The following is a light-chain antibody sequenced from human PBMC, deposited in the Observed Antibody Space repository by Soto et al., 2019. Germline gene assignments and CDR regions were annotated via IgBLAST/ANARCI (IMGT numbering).Light chain of an antibody. CDR3: QQYNNWPQT. CDR2: GAS. CDR1: QSVSSD. V-gene: IGKV3-15*01. J-gene: IGKJ1*01. Sequence: EIVMTHSPATLAVSPWERATLSCRASQSVSSDLAWYHQKPGQAPRLLIYGASTRATGIPARFSGSGSGTEFTLTINSLQSEDFAVYYCQQYNNWPQTFGQGTKVDIK.